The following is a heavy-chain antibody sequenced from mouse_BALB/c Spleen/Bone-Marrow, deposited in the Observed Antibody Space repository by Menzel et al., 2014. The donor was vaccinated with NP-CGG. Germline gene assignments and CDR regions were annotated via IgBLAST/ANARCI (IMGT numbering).Heavy chain of an antibody. CDR2: IWSGGST. CDR3: ARNVYYYGSSPMDY. CDR1: GVSLTSYA. V-gene: IGHV2-2*02. J-gene: IGHJ4*01. Sequence: QVQLQQSGPGLVQPSQSLSITCTVSGVSLTSYAVHWVRQSPGKGLEWLGVIWSGGSTDYNAAFISRLSISKDNSKSQVFFKMNSPQANDTAIYYCARNVYYYGSSPMDYWGQGTSVTVSS. D-gene: IGHD1-1*01.